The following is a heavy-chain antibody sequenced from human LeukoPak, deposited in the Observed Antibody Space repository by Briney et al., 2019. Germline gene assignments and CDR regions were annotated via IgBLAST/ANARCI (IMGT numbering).Heavy chain of an antibody. Sequence: GGSLRLSCAASGFFFRRYAMNWVRQAPGRGLEWVAVISGPGPSTVYADSVKGRFTISRDNSKNTLFLQLDSLRVEDTAIYYCAKEEMPHAFDLWGQGTMVTVSS. CDR3: AKEEMPHAFDL. J-gene: IGHJ3*01. D-gene: IGHD5-24*01. CDR1: GFFFRRYA. CDR2: ISGPGPST. V-gene: IGHV3-23*01.